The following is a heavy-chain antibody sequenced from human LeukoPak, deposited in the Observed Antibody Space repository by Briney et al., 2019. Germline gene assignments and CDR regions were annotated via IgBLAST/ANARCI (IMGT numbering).Heavy chain of an antibody. CDR1: GFTFSSYS. V-gene: IGHV3-21*01. D-gene: IGHD2-2*01. CDR3: ARGFGDIVVVPVLGIDY. CDR2: ISSSSSYI. Sequence: GGSLRLSCAASGFTFSSYSMNWVRQAPGKGLEWVSSISSSSSYIYYADSVKGRFTISRDNAKNSLYLQMNSLRAEDTAVYYCARGFGDIVVVPVLGIDYWGQGTLVTVSS. J-gene: IGHJ4*02.